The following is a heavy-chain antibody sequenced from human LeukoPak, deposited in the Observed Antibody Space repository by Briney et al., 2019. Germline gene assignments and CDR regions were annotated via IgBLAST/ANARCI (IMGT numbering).Heavy chain of an antibody. D-gene: IGHD3-22*01. V-gene: IGHV3-66*02. CDR2: IYSGGST. Sequence: GGSLRLSCAASGFTVSSNYMSWVRQAPGKGLEWVSVIYSGGSTYYADSVKGRFTISRGNSKNTLYLQMNSLRAEDTAVYYCAREVASSGYPDYWGQGTLVTVSS. J-gene: IGHJ4*02. CDR3: AREVASSGYPDY. CDR1: GFTVSSNY.